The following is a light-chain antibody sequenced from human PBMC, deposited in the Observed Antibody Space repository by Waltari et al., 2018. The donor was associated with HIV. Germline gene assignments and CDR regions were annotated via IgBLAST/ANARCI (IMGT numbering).Light chain of an antibody. CDR2: DTS. Sequence: QAVVTQEPSLTVSPGGTVTLTCGSSTGAVTSGHYPYWFQQKPGQAPRALIFDTSNKHSRTPSRFSGSRLGGKAALTLSGAQPEDEAEYYCLPSLSGVRAVGGGTKLTVL. J-gene: IGLJ2*01. V-gene: IGLV7-46*01. CDR1: TGAVTSGHY. CDR3: LPSLSGVRA.